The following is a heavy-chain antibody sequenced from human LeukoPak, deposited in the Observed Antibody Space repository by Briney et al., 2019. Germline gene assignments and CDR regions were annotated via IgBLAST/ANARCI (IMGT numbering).Heavy chain of an antibody. Sequence: GTSVTVSCKASEYTFTGYYMHGVSQSPGQGLEWMGWINPNIEGTNKAQKFQGRVTITTDTSISPAYMEMSRLTADDTAAYYCVRVPAAITGTNWCDPWAKENLVTVS. V-gene: IGHV1-2*02. J-gene: IGHJ5*02. D-gene: IGHD2-2*01. CDR2: INPNIEGT. CDR3: VRVPAAITGTNWCDP. CDR1: EYTFTGYY.